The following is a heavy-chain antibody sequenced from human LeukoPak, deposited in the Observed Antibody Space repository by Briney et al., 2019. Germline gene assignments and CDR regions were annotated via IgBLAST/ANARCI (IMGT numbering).Heavy chain of an antibody. CDR3: ARDLSGGYYYDSSGYYYTPPPGY. CDR1: GYTFTSYG. J-gene: IGHJ4*02. V-gene: IGHV1-46*01. CDR2: INPSGGST. D-gene: IGHD3-22*01. Sequence: GASVKVSCKASGYTFTSYGISWVRQAPGQGLEWMGIINPSGGSTSYAQKFQGRVTMTRDTSTSTVYMELSSLRSEDTAVYYCARDLSGGYYYDSSGYYYTPPPGYWGQGTLVTVSS.